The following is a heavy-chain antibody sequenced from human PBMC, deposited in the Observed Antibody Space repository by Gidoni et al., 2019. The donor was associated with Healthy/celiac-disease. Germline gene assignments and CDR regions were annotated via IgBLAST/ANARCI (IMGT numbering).Heavy chain of an antibody. CDR1: GGSISSGGSY. CDR3: ARDHGWAAAGGWFDP. J-gene: IGHJ5*02. CDR2: IYYSGST. Sequence: QVQLQESGPGLVKPSQTLSLTCTVSGGSISSGGSYWSWIRQHPGKGLEWIGYIYYSGSTYYNPSLKSRVTISVDTSKNQFSLKLSSVTAADTAVYYCARDHGWAAAGGWFDPWGQGTLVTVSS. V-gene: IGHV4-31*03. D-gene: IGHD6-13*01.